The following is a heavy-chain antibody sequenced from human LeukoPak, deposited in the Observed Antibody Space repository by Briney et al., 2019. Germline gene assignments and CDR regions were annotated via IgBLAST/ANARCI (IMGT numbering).Heavy chain of an antibody. Sequence: GESLRLSCAASGFTFSSYEMNWVRQAPGKGLEWVSYISSSGSTTYYADSVKGRFTISRDNSKNTLYLQMNSLRAEDTAVYYCAREAATGAYYYYYMDVWGKGTTVTVSS. D-gene: IGHD7-27*01. J-gene: IGHJ6*03. CDR2: ISSSGSTT. CDR3: AREAATGAYYYYYMDV. V-gene: IGHV3-48*03. CDR1: GFTFSSYE.